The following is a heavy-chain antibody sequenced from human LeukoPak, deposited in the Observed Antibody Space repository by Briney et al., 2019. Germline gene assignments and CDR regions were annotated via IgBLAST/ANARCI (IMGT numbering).Heavy chain of an antibody. CDR2: VHYSGST. CDR1: GDSISNYF. Sequence: SETLSLTCTVSGDSISNYFWSWIRQPPRKGLEWMAYVHYSGSTNYNPSLKSRVTISVDTSENQFSLKVNSVTAADTAVYYCARGPGYRGAFDIWGQGTMVTVSS. D-gene: IGHD5-24*01. J-gene: IGHJ3*02. V-gene: IGHV4-59*01. CDR3: ARGPGYRGAFDI.